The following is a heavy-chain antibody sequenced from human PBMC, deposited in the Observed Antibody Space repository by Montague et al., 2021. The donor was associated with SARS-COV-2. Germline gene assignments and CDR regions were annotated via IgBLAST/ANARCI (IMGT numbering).Heavy chain of an antibody. J-gene: IGHJ6*02. V-gene: IGHV4-4*07. CDR2: IHTSWTT. CDR3: ASGKYYDFWSCYYSHDYVSVMDV. CDR1: GGPISSDF. D-gene: IGHD3-3*01. Sequence: SETLSLTCTVSGGPISSDFWNWIRHSAGKELEWIGSIHTSWTTGYNPTLNSQVTISVATSKNQFSLKLSSVTAADTAVYYCASGKYYDFWSCYYSHDYVSVMDVRGQGTTDT.